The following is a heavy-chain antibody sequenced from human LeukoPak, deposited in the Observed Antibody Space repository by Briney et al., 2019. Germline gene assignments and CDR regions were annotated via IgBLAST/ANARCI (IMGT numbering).Heavy chain of an antibody. D-gene: IGHD3-10*01. V-gene: IGHV4-31*03. CDR1: GGSINSVGNY. Sequence: SETLSLTCTVSGGSINSVGNYWSWIRHHPGKGLDWIGYIYYSGTTYYNPSLKSRLTISIETSKNQSSLKLSSATAADTAVYYCAKGGFHAWTYGLGSYSSGYYFDSWGQGTLVTVSS. CDR2: IYYSGTT. J-gene: IGHJ4*02. CDR3: AKGGFHAWTYGLGSYSSGYYFDS.